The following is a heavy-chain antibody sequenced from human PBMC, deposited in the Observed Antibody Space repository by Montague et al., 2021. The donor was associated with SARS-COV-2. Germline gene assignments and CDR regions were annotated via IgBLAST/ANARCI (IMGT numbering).Heavy chain of an antibody. CDR3: ATISEEGGSGRGFDF. Sequence: CAISGDSVSSNRATWNWIRQSPSRGLEWLGRTYYRSKWYNDYSDSVKGRITISPDTSRNQFSLQLISVTPEDTAVYYCATISEEGGSGRGFDFWGPGTLVSVSS. J-gene: IGHJ4*02. CDR1: GDSVSSNRAT. D-gene: IGHD6-19*01. V-gene: IGHV6-1*01. CDR2: TYYRSKWYN.